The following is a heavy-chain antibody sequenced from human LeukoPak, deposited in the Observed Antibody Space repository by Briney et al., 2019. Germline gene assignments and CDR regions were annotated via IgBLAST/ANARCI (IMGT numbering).Heavy chain of an antibody. J-gene: IGHJ4*02. V-gene: IGHV4-39*01. CDR1: GGSISSSSYS. CDR3: VRFGELLYL. Sequence: NPSETLSLTCTVSGGSISSSSYSWGWIRQPPGKGLEWIGSIYYSGSTYYNPSLKSRVTISVDTSKNQFSLKLSSVTAADTAVYYCVRFGELLYLWGQGTLVTASS. CDR2: IYYSGST. D-gene: IGHD3-10*01.